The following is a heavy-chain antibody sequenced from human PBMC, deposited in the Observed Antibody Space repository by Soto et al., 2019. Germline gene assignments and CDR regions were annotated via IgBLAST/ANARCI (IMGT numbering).Heavy chain of an antibody. V-gene: IGHV1-69*12. CDR2: IIPIFGTA. Sequence: QVQLVQSGAEVKKPGSSVKVSCKASGGTFSSYAISWVRQAPGQGLEWMGGIIPIFGTANYAQKFQGRVTITADESTSTAYMELSSLRSEDTAVYYCASGVYDFWSGPGGGMDVWGQGTTVTVSS. D-gene: IGHD3-3*01. J-gene: IGHJ6*02. CDR3: ASGVYDFWSGPGGGMDV. CDR1: GGTFSSYA.